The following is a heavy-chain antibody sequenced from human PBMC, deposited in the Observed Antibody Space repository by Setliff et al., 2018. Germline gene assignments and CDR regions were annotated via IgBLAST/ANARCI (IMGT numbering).Heavy chain of an antibody. CDR1: GYTFRNYA. Sequence: WASVKVSCKASGYTFRNYAFAWVRQAPGQGLEWVGRISVYNGDTNYAQKFQGRVTLTTDTSTSTAYMELRSLTSDDSAFYYCARAPSVELVTIRTNSWFTYWGQGTLVTVSS. CDR3: ARAPSVELVTIRTNSWFTY. CDR2: ISVYNGDT. V-gene: IGHV1-18*01. D-gene: IGHD5-18*01. J-gene: IGHJ4*02.